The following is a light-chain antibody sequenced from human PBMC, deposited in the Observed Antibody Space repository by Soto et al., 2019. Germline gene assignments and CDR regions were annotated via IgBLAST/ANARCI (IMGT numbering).Light chain of an antibody. Sequence: QSALIQPPSVSGSPGQSVTISCTGTSSDVGGYNYVSWYQQHPGKAPKLMISEVTKRPSGVPDRFSGSKSGNTASLTVSGLQAEDEADYYCSSYAGSNIHYVFGTGTKLTVL. CDR1: SSDVGGYNY. J-gene: IGLJ1*01. CDR3: SSYAGSNIHYV. CDR2: EVT. V-gene: IGLV2-8*01.